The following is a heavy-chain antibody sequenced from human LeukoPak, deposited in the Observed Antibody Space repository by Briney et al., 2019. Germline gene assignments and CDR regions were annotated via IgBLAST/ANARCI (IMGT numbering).Heavy chain of an antibody. D-gene: IGHD4-17*01. CDR2: ISSDSSYM. Sequence: GGSLRLSCAASGFTFSSYSMNWVRQAPGKGLEWVSSISSDSSYMYYADSVKGRFTISRDNAKNSLYLQMNSLRAEDTAVYYCARGTTTVTTLGDYWGQGTLVTVS. V-gene: IGHV3-21*01. CDR3: ARGTTTVTTLGDY. J-gene: IGHJ4*02. CDR1: GFTFSSYS.